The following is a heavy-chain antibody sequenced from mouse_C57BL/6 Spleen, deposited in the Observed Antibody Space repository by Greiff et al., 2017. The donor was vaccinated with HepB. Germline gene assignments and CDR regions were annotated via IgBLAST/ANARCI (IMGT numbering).Heavy chain of an antibody. V-gene: IGHV5-17*01. CDR1: GFTFSDYE. CDR2: ISSGSSTI. D-gene: IGHD2-4*01. Sequence: EVKLVESGGGLVKPGGSLKLSCAASGFTFSDYEMHWVRQAPEKGLEWVAYISSGSSTIYYADTVKGRFTISRDNAKNNLFLQMTSLRAEDTAMYYCARSDYDYDGAWFAYWGQGTLVTVSA. J-gene: IGHJ3*01. CDR3: ARSDYDYDGAWFAY.